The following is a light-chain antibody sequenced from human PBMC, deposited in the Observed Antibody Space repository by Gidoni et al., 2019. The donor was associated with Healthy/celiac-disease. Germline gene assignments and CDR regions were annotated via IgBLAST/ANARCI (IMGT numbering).Light chain of an antibody. Sequence: QSALTQPPSASGSPGQPVTISCTGTSSDVGGYNYVSWYQQHPGKAPKLMIYEVSRRPSGVPDRFSCSKSGNMASLTVSGLQAEDEADYYCSSYAGSNNVVFGGGTKLTVL. CDR3: SSYAGSNNVV. J-gene: IGLJ2*01. CDR1: SSDVGGYNY. CDR2: EVS. V-gene: IGLV2-8*01.